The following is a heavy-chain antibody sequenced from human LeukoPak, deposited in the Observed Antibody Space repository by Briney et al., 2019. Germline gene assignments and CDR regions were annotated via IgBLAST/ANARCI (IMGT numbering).Heavy chain of an antibody. J-gene: IGHJ4*02. V-gene: IGHV3-33*01. CDR2: IWYDGSNK. D-gene: IGHD6-13*01. CDR3: ARNRQQLFDY. CDR1: GFTFSSYG. Sequence: PGGSLRLSCAASGFTFSSYGMHWVRQAPGKGLEWVAVIWYDGSNKYYTDSVKGRFTIYRDDSKNTLYLQMNSLRAEDTAVYYCARNRQQLFDYWGQGTLVTVSS.